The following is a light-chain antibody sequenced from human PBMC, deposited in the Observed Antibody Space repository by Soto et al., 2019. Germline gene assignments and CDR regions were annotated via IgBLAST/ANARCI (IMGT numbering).Light chain of an antibody. CDR3: QSYDSSLSGSWV. V-gene: IGLV1-40*01. CDR2: GNS. Sequence: QSVLTQPPSVSGAPGQRVTISCTGSSSNIGAGYDVHWYQQLPGTAPKRLIYGNSNRPSGVPDRFSGSKSGTSASLAITGLQAEDEADYYCQSYDSSLSGSWVFGGGTKVTVL. CDR1: SSNIGAGYD. J-gene: IGLJ3*02.